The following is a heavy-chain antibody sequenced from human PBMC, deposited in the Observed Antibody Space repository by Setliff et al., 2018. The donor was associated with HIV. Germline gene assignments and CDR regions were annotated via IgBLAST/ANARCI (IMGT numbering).Heavy chain of an antibody. CDR2: MPPTSGNT. CDR1: GFTFNNFA. V-gene: IGHV3-23*01. Sequence: GGSLRLSCAASGFTFNNFAMSWVRQAPGKGLEWVSGMPPTSGNTYYADSVKGRFTISGDNSKKTVHLQMNSLTADDTAVYYCVKGGAALGWGQGTLVTVSS. CDR3: VKGGAALG. J-gene: IGHJ4*02. D-gene: IGHD6-25*01.